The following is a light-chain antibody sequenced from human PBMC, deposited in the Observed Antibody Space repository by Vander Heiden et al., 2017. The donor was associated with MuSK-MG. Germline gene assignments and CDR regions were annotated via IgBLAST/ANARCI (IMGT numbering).Light chain of an antibody. CDR3: QQSSDWPRFT. J-gene: IGKJ3*01. CDR2: DAS. CDR1: QSVSSY. V-gene: IGKV3-11*01. Sequence: EIVLTQSPATLSLSPGERATLSCRASQSVSSYLAWYQQKPGQAPRLLIYDASNRPTGIPARFSGRGSGTDFTLTISSREPEDSAVYYCQQSSDWPRFTFGHGTKVEIK.